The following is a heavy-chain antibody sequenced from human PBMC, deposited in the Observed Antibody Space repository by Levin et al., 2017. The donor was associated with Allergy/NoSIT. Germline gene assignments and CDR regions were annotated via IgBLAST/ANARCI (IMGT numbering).Heavy chain of an antibody. D-gene: IGHD3-3*01. CDR1: GFTFSSYE. J-gene: IGHJ4*02. V-gene: IGHV3-48*03. Sequence: GEYLKISCAASGFTFSSYEMNWVRRAPGKGLEWVSYISSTGSTIYSADSVKGRFTISRDNAKNSLYLHMNSLRAEDTAVYYCARQLGNFWSGYNYFDYWGQGTLVTVSS. CDR2: ISSTGSTI. CDR3: ARQLGNFWSGYNYFDY.